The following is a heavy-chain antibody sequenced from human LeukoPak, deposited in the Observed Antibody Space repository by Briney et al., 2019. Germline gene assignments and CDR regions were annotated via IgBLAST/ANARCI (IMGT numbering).Heavy chain of an antibody. CDR3: ARDDYDSNDYYLFDY. J-gene: IGHJ4*02. V-gene: IGHV3-66*01. CDR1: GFTVSSKY. Sequence: GALRLSCAVSGFTVSSKYMSWIRQAPGKGLEWVSVIYSTGDTRYADSVKGRFTISRDDSKNTLYLQMNSLRAEDTAVYYCARDDYDSNDYYLFDYWGQGTLVTVSS. CDR2: IYSTGDT. D-gene: IGHD3-22*01.